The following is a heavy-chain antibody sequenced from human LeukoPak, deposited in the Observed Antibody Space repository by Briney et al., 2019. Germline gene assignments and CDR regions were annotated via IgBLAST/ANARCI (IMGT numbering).Heavy chain of an antibody. Sequence: SETLSLTCTVSGGSISSYYWSWIRQPPGKGLEWIGYIYYSGSTKYNPSLKSRVTISLDTSKSQFSLKLSSMTAADTAVYYCAREIAAPGAKWGDYIGCWGQGTLVTVSS. CDR2: IYYSGST. J-gene: IGHJ4*02. CDR3: AREIAAPGAKWGDYIGC. CDR1: GGSISSYY. V-gene: IGHV4-59*01. D-gene: IGHD6-13*01.